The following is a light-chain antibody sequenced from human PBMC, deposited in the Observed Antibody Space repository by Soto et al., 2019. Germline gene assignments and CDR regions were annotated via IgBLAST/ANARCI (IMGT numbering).Light chain of an antibody. V-gene: IGKV3D-15*01. CDR2: LAS. J-gene: IGKJ4*01. CDR1: DSVSNN. Sequence: VSTLSEATLSVYPKERATLSCRARDSVSNNLAWYQQTPGQAPRLLIYLASTRAPGIPDRFSGGGSGTDFTLTISRLEPEDFAVYYCQQFSSYPLTFGGGTKVDI. CDR3: QQFSSYPLT.